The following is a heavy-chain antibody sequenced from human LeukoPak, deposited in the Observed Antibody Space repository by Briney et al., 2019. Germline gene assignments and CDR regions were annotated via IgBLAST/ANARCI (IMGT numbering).Heavy chain of an antibody. V-gene: IGHV3-66*01. D-gene: IGHD3-22*01. CDR2: IYSGGST. Sequence: GGSLRLSCAASGFTVSSNYMSWVRQAPGKGLEWVSVIYSGGSTYYADSVKGRFTISRDNSKNTLYLQMNSLRAEDTAVYYCARDRASSGYALDYWGQGTLVTVSS. J-gene: IGHJ4*02. CDR1: GFTVSSNY. CDR3: ARDRASSGYALDY.